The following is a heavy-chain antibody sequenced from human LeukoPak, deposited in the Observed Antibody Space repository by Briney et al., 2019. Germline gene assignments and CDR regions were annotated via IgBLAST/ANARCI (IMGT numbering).Heavy chain of an antibody. J-gene: IGHJ5*02. Sequence: PSETLSLTCTVSGGSISSSSYYWGWTRQPPGKGLEWIGSIYYSGSTYYNPSLKSRVTISVDTSKNQFSLKLSPVTAADTAVYYCARLPYYDFWSEPWFDPWGQGTLVTVSS. D-gene: IGHD3-3*01. CDR2: IYYSGST. CDR1: GGSISSSSYY. V-gene: IGHV4-39*01. CDR3: ARLPYYDFWSEPWFDP.